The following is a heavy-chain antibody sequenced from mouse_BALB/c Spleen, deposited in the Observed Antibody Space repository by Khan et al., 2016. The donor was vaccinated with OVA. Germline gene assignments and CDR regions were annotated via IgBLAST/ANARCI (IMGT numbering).Heavy chain of an antibody. CDR3: TRLAYYYDSEGFAY. J-gene: IGHJ3*01. CDR2: VSTGGSYT. CDR1: GFTFSTYG. D-gene: IGHD1-1*01. V-gene: IGHV5-6*01. Sequence: EVQLQESGGDLVKPGGSLKLSCAASGFTFSTYGMSWVRQAPDKRLEWVATVSTGGSYTYYPDSVKGRFTISRDNAKNTLYLQMRGLRSEDTAMFYCTRLAYYYDSEGFAYWGQGTLVTGSA.